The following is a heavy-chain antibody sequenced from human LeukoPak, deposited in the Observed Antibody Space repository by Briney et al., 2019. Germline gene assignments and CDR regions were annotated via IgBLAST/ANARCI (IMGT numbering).Heavy chain of an antibody. CDR2: ISYDGSNK. CDR3: AKDESYCSGGSCYPYY. CDR1: GFTFSNYG. D-gene: IGHD2-15*01. J-gene: IGHJ4*02. Sequence: PGRSLRLSCAASGFTFSNYGMYWVRQAPGKGLEWVAVISYDGSNKYYADSVKGRFTISRDNSKNTLYLQMNSLRAEDTAVYYCAKDESYCSGGSCYPYYWGQGTLVTVSS. V-gene: IGHV3-30*18.